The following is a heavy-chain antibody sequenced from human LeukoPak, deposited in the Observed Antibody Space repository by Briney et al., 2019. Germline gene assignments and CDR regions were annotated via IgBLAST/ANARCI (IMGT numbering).Heavy chain of an antibody. V-gene: IGHV4-4*07. D-gene: IGHD3-9*01. CDR3: ARDRGDYDIFTGYYWGKFDY. CDR2: IYTSGST. J-gene: IGHJ4*02. CDR1: GGSINSYY. Sequence: PSETLSLTCTVSGGSINSYYWSWIRQPAGKGLEWIGRIYTSGSTNYNPSHKSRVTMSVDTSKNQFSLKLSSVTAADTAVYYCARDRGDYDIFTGYYWGKFDYWGQGTLVTVSS.